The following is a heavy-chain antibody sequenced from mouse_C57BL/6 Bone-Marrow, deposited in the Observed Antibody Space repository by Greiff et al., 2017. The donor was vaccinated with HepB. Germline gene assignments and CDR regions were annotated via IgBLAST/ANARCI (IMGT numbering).Heavy chain of an antibody. Sequence: EVHLVESEGGLVQPGSSMKLSCTASGFTFSDYYMAWVRQVPEKGLEWVANINYDGSSTYYLDSLKSRFIISRDNAKNILYLQMSSLKSEDTATYYCARKGVAMYYFDYCGQGTTLTVSS. D-gene: IGHD1-1*01. V-gene: IGHV5-16*01. CDR1: GFTFSDYY. CDR2: INYDGSST. J-gene: IGHJ2*01. CDR3: ARKGVAMYYFDY.